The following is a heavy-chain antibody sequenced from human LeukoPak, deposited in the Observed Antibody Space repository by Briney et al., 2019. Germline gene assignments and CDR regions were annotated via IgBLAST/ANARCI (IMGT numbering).Heavy chain of an antibody. Sequence: ASVTVSCTASGYTFTSYGISWVRQAPGQGLEWMGWISAYNGNTNYAQKLQGRVTMTTDTSTSTAYMELRSLRSDDTAVYYCARYRAAAGTFAFGWFDPWGQGTLVTVSS. CDR2: ISAYNGNT. V-gene: IGHV1-18*01. D-gene: IGHD6-13*01. CDR1: GYTFTSYG. CDR3: ARYRAAAGTFAFGWFDP. J-gene: IGHJ5*02.